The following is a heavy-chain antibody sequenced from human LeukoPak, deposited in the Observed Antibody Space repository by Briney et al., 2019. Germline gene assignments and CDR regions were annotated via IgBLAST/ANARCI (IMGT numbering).Heavy chain of an antibody. CDR1: GYSISSGYY. Sequence: PSETLSLTCTVSGYSISSGYYWSWIRQPPGKGLEWIGEINHSGSTNYNPSLKSRVTISVDTSKNQFSLKLSSVTAADTAVYYCARALYDYVWGSYRSSWFDPWGQGTLVTVSS. J-gene: IGHJ5*02. D-gene: IGHD3-16*02. CDR2: INHSGST. CDR3: ARALYDYVWGSYRSSWFDP. V-gene: IGHV4-38-2*02.